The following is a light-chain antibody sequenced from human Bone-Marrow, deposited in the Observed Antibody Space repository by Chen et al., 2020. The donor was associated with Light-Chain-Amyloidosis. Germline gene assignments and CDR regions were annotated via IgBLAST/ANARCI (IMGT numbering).Light chain of an antibody. J-gene: IGLJ3*02. Sequence: SYVLTQPSSVSVAPGHTATIACGGHNIGSTSVHWYQQTPGQAPLLVVYDDSDRPSGIPERLSGSNSGNTAALTISRVEAGDEADYYCQVWDRSSGRPVFGGGTKLTVL. CDR3: QVWDRSSGRPV. V-gene: IGLV3-21*02. CDR1: NIGSTS. CDR2: DDS.